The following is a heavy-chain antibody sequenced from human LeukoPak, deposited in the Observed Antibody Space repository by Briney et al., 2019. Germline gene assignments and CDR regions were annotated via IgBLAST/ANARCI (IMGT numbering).Heavy chain of an antibody. J-gene: IGHJ4*02. V-gene: IGHV1-8*03. D-gene: IGHD6-6*01. CDR2: MNPNSGNT. Sequence: GASVKVSCKASGYTFTSYAMHWVRQATGQGLEWMGWMNPNSGNTGYAQKFQGRVTITRNTSISTAYMELSSLRSEDTAVYYCARAVAAYSSSSPYDYWGQGTLVTVSS. CDR3: ARAVAAYSSSSPYDY. CDR1: GYTFTSYA.